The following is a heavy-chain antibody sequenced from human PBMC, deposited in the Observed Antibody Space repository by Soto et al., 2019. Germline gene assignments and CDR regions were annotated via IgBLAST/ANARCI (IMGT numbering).Heavy chain of an antibody. Sequence: PSVKVSCKASGGTFSSYAISWVRQAPGQGLEWMGGIIPIFGTANYAQKFQGRVTITADESTSTAYMELSSLRSEDTAVYYCARTTGTTNYYYGMDVWGQGNTVAVYS. D-gene: IGHD1-1*01. CDR3: ARTTGTTNYYYGMDV. CDR2: IIPIFGTA. CDR1: GGTFSSYA. V-gene: IGHV1-69*13. J-gene: IGHJ6*02.